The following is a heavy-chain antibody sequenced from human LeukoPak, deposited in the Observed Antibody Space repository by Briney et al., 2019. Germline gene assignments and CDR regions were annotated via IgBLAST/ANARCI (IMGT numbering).Heavy chain of an antibody. D-gene: IGHD6-19*01. Sequence: GGSLRLSCAASGFIFSSYSMNWVRQAPGKGLEWVSYISSSSSTIYYADSVKGRFTISRDNAKNSLYLQMNSLRAEDTAVYYCARDRYSSGWFLFDYWGQGTLVTVSS. CDR1: GFIFSSYS. CDR3: ARDRYSSGWFLFDY. V-gene: IGHV3-48*04. J-gene: IGHJ4*02. CDR2: ISSSSSTI.